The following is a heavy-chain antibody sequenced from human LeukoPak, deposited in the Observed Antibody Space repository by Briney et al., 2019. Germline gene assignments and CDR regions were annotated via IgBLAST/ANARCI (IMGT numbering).Heavy chain of an antibody. V-gene: IGHV4-61*02. CDR3: ARVYYDSSGYNHDAFDI. D-gene: IGHD3-22*01. Sequence: SETLSLTCTVSGGSISSGSYYWSWIRQPAGKGLEWIGRIYTSGSTNYNPSLKSRVTISVDTSKNQFSLKLSSVTAADTAVYYCARVYYDSSGYNHDAFDIWGQGTMVTVSS. J-gene: IGHJ3*02. CDR2: IYTSGST. CDR1: GGSISSGSYY.